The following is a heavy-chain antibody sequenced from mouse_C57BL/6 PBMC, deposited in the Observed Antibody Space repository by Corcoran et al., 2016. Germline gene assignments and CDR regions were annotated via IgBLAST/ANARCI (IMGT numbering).Heavy chain of an antibody. D-gene: IGHD1-1*01. J-gene: IGHJ4*01. V-gene: IGHV1-76*01. CDR1: GYTFTDYY. CDR3: ARGDGSYAMDY. CDR2: IYPGSGNT. Sequence: QVQLKQSGAELVRPGASVKLSCKASGYTFTDYYINWVKQRPGQGLEWIARIYPGSGNTYYNEKFKGKATLTAEKSSSTAYMQLSSLTSEDSAVYFCARGDGSYAMDYWGQGTSVTVSS.